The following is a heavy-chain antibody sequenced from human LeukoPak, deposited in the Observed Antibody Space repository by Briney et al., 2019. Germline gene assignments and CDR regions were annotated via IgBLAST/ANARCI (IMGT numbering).Heavy chain of an antibody. J-gene: IGHJ3*02. CDR3: ARDPTLLGTYDAFDI. D-gene: IGHD7-27*01. CDR1: GFTFSSYS. Sequence: GGSLRLSCAASGFTFSSYSMNWVRQAPGKGLEWVSYISSSSSTIYYADSVRGRFTISRDNAKNSLYLQMNSLRAEDTAVYYCARDPTLLGTYDAFDIWGQGTMVTVSS. CDR2: ISSSSSTI. V-gene: IGHV3-48*01.